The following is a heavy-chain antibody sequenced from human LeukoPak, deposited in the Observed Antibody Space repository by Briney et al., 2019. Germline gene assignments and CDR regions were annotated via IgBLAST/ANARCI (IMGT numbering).Heavy chain of an antibody. Sequence: PSETLSLTCAVYGGSFSGYYWSWIRQPPGKGLEWIGEINHSGSTNYNPSLKSRVTISVDTSKNQFSLKLSSVTAADTAVYYCARPAGYCSSTSCRRGPYYYYYMDVWGKGTTVTVSS. CDR1: GGSFSGYY. CDR2: INHSGST. V-gene: IGHV4-34*01. CDR3: ARPAGYCSSTSCRRGPYYYYYMDV. D-gene: IGHD2-2*01. J-gene: IGHJ6*03.